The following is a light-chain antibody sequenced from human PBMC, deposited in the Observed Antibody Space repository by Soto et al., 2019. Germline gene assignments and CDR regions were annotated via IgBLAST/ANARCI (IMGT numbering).Light chain of an antibody. V-gene: IGKV2-28*01. Sequence: DIVMTQSPLSLPVTPGEPASISCRSSQSLLHSNGYNYLDWYLQKPGQSPQLLIYLGSNRASGVPDRFSGSGSGTDFTLKSSRVEAEDVGVYYCMQALQHPHMFGQGTKVDI. CDR3: MQALQHPHM. J-gene: IGKJ1*01. CDR2: LGS. CDR1: QSLLHSNGYNY.